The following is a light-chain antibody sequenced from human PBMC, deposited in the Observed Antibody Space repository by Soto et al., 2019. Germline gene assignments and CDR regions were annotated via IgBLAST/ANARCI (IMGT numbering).Light chain of an antibody. CDR3: TSYAGSNNLV. V-gene: IGLV2-8*01. Sequence: QSVLTQPPSASGSPGQSVTISCTGTSSDIGAYNYVSWYQQYPGKVPKLIIYEVSKRPSGVPDRFSGSKSGNTASLTVSGLQAEDEADYYCTSYAGSNNLVFAGGTKVTVL. CDR1: SSDIGAYNY. CDR2: EVS. J-gene: IGLJ3*02.